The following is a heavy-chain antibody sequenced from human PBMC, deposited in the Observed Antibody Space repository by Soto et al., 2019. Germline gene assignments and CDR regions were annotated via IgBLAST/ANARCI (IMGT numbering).Heavy chain of an antibody. D-gene: IGHD3-3*01. CDR1: GFTVSSNY. J-gene: IGHJ4*02. CDR2: IYSGGST. V-gene: IGHV3-53*01. Sequence: GGSLRLSYAASGFTVSSNYMSWVRQAPGKGLERVSVIYSGGSTYYADSVKGRFTISRDNSKITLYLQMNSLRAEDTAVYYCVCASNYDFWSGYGYYFDYLGQGTLVTVSS. CDR3: VCASNYDFWSGYGYYFDY.